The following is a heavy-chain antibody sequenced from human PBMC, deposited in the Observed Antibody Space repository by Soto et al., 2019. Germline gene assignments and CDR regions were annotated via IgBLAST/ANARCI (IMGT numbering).Heavy chain of an antibody. D-gene: IGHD2-15*01. J-gene: IGHJ4*02. CDR3: ARRWGRSLDY. Sequence: QVQLQESGPGLVKPSETLSLTCTVSGGSISSYYWSWIRQPPGKGLEWIGYIYYSGSTNYNPSLTRRVTISVATSNNQSSLKLSSVTAADTAVYYCARRWGRSLDYWGQGTLVTVSS. CDR1: GGSISSYY. CDR2: IYYSGST. V-gene: IGHV4-59*08.